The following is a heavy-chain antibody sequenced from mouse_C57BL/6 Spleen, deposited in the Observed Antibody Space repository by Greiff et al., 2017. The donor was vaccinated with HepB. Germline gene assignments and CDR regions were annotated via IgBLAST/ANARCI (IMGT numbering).Heavy chain of an antibody. CDR2: IYPGDGDT. CDR1: GYAFSSSW. J-gene: IGHJ2*01. Sequence: VQLKESGPELVKPGASVKISCKASGYAFSSSWMNWVRQRPGKGLEWIGRIYPGDGDTNYNGKFKGKATLTADKSSSTAYMQLSSLTSEDSAVYFCASKHFDYWGQGTTLTVSS. V-gene: IGHV1-82*01. CDR3: ASKHFDY.